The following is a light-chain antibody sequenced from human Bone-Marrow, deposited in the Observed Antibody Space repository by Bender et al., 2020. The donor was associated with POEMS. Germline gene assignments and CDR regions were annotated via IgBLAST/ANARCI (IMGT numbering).Light chain of an antibody. V-gene: IGLV2-23*02. CDR2: EVS. Sequence: QSALTQPASVSGSPGQSITISCSGTNSDVGGYNLVSWYQQYPGEVPKLVIHEVSKRPPGVSDRISGSKSGNTASLTISGLQAEDEADYYCCSYADNSVWVFGGGTKLTVL. CDR1: NSDVGGYNL. CDR3: CSYADNSVWV. J-gene: IGLJ3*02.